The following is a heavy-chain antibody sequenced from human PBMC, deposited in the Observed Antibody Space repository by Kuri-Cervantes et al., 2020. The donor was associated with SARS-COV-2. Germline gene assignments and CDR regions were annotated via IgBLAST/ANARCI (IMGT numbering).Heavy chain of an antibody. CDR1: GGSISSYY. J-gene: IGHJ4*02. CDR3: ARVPGGYSYGPFDY. V-gene: IGHV4-4*07. CDR2: IYTSGST. Sequence: SETLSLTCTVSGGSISSYYWSWIRQPAGRGLEWIGRIYTSGSTNYNPSLKSRVTMSVDTSKNQFSLKLSSVTAADTAVYYCARVPGGYSYGPFDYWGQGTLVTVSS. D-gene: IGHD5-18*01.